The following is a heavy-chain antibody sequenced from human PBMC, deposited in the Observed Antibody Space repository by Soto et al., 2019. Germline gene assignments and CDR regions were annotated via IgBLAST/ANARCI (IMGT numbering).Heavy chain of an antibody. CDR2: VYSGTNT. V-gene: IGHV3-53*01. J-gene: IGHJ1*01. CDR3: ARGMTAAAGNLQH. D-gene: IGHD6-13*01. Sequence: EVQLVESEGGLIQRGGSLRLSCAASGFTVSSNHMSWVRQAPGKGLEWVSIVYSGTNTHYADPVKGRFTISSSTNTQYLQMNSLRAEDTAMYYCARGMTAAAGNLQHWGQGTLVTVSS. CDR1: GFTVSSNH.